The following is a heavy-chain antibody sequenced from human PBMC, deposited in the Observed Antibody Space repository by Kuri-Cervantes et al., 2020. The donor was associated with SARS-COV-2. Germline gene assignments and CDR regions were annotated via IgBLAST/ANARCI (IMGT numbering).Heavy chain of an antibody. V-gene: IGHV4-39*01. J-gene: IGHJ5*02. CDR1: GGSISSSSYY. CDR3: ARHGPRGCSGGSCYSINWFDP. CDR2: IYYSGST. D-gene: IGHD2-15*01. Sequence: ESLKISCTASGGSISSSSYYWGWIRQPPGKGLEWIGSIYYSGSTYYNPSLKSRVTISVDTSKNQFSLKLSSVTAADTAVYYCARHGPRGCSGGSCYSINWFDPWGQGTLVTVSS.